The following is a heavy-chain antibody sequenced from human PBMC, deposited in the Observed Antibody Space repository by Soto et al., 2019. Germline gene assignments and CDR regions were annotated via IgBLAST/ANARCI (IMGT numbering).Heavy chain of an antibody. Sequence: GGSLRLSXAGSGSTFTDFTMTWVRQAPGKGLEWVSAISGDGLSTYYAGSVKGRFTISRDNSKTTLYLQMNSLRAEDTAVYYCARRPDAFDIWGRGTMVTVSS. J-gene: IGHJ3*02. CDR2: ISGDGLST. CDR1: GSTFTDFT. V-gene: IGHV3-23*01. CDR3: ARRPDAFDI.